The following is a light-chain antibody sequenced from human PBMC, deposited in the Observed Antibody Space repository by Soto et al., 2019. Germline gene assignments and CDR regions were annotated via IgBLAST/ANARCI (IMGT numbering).Light chain of an antibody. Sequence: DIQMLKSLSSLSASVGDSFTITGQASPDISKYLNWYQQKPGKATKLLIFDASNLQTGVPSRCSGSGSGTDFTSTISSLQPEDIATFYCKQYNDLPLTVGGGNKVDI. J-gene: IGKJ4*01. V-gene: IGKV1-33*01. CDR3: KQYNDLPLT. CDR2: DAS. CDR1: PDISKY.